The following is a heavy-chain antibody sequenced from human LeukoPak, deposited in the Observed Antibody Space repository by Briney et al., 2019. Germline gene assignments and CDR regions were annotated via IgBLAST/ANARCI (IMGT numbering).Heavy chain of an antibody. CDR1: GGSISSYY. V-gene: IGHV4-59*01. J-gene: IGHJ4*02. CDR3: ALAARRSASFDY. CDR2: MYNSGST. D-gene: IGHD6-6*01. Sequence: SETLSPTCTVSGGSISSYYCSWIRQPPGKGLEWIGYMYNSGSTKYNPPLKSRVTISVDTAKNQFSLKLSSVTAADTAVYYCALAARRSASFDYWGQGTLVSVSS.